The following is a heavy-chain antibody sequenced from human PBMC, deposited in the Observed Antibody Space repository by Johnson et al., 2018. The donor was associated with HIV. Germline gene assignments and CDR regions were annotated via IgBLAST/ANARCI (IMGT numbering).Heavy chain of an antibody. Sequence: VQLVESGGGVVQPGRSLRLSCAASGFAFSNFGMHWVRQAPGKGLEWVAVTSYDGSNKYYADSVKGRFTISRDNSKKSLYLQMNSLRVEDTAVYYCARKGSSGFGGIDAFDIWGQGTMVTVSS. J-gene: IGHJ3*02. CDR3: ARKGSSGFGGIDAFDI. CDR2: TSYDGSNK. CDR1: GFAFSNFG. V-gene: IGHV3-30*03. D-gene: IGHD3-22*01.